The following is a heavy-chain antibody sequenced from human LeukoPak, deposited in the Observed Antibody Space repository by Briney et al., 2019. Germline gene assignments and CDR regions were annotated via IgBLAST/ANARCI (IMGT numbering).Heavy chain of an antibody. D-gene: IGHD2-21*02. CDR2: INPNSGGT. CDR3: AREALYRCGGDCYSDY. J-gene: IGHJ4*02. CDR1: GYTFTGYY. V-gene: IGHV1-2*02. Sequence: AASVKVSCKASGYTFTGYYMHWVRQAPGQGLEWMGWINPNSGGTNYAQKFQGRVTMTRDTSISTAYMELSRLRSDDTAVYYCAREALYRCGGDCYSDYWGQGTLVTVSS.